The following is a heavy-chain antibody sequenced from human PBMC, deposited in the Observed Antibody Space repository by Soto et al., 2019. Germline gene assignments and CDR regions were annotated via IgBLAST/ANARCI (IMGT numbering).Heavy chain of an antibody. J-gene: IGHJ4*02. D-gene: IGHD6-13*01. Sequence: SETLSLTCAVYGGSFSGYYWSWIRQPPGKGLEWIGEINHSGSTNYNPSLKSRVTISVDTSKNQFSLKLSSVTAADTAVYYCARGGDIAAAEKYLDYWGQGTLVTVSS. CDR3: ARGGDIAAAEKYLDY. CDR2: INHSGST. V-gene: IGHV4-34*01. CDR1: GGSFSGYY.